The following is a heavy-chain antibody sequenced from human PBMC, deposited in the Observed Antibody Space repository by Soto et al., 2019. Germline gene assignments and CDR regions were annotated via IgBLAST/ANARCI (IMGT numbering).Heavy chain of an antibody. CDR3: ARRRYCGADCYSKYYYGMDV. D-gene: IGHD2-21*02. V-gene: IGHV1-69*02. CDR2: IIPVLGVT. J-gene: IGHJ6*02. CDR1: GSTFSSYT. Sequence: QVQLVQSGAEVKKPGSSEKVSCRASGSTFSSYTVSWVRQAPGQGLEWMGRIIPVLGVTNYAQKFKGRVTITADKSKTTAYIELSSLRSGDTAIYYCARRRYCGADCYSKYYYGMDVWGQGTTVTVSS.